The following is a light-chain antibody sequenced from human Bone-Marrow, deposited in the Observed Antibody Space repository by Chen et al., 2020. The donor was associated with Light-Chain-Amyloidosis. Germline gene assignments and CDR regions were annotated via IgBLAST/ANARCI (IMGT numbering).Light chain of an antibody. J-gene: IGLJ3*02. Sequence: SYVLTQPSSLSVAPGQTATIDCGGNNIGSTSVHWYQQTPGQAPLLVVYEDSDRPSGIPERLSGSNAGNTATLTISRVEAGDEADYYCQVWDRSSDRPVFGGGTKLTVL. CDR1: NIGSTS. V-gene: IGLV3-21*02. CDR3: QVWDRSSDRPV. CDR2: EDS.